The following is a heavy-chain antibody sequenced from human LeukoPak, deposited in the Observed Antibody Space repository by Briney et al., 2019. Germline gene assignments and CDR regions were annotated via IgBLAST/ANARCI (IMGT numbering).Heavy chain of an antibody. CDR1: GFTFSSYG. Sequence: GRSLRLSCAASGFTFSSYGMHWVRQAPGKGLEWVAVISYDGSNKYYADSVKGRFTISRDNSKNTLYLQMNSLRAEDTAVYYCAKGGYDSSSWYGYYYYYGMDVWAKGPRSPSP. D-gene: IGHD6-13*01. J-gene: IGHJ6*02. CDR3: AKGGYDSSSWYGYYYYYGMDV. CDR2: ISYDGSNK. V-gene: IGHV3-30*18.